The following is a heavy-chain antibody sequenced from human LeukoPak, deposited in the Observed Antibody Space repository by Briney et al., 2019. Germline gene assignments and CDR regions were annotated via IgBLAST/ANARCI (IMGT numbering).Heavy chain of an antibody. J-gene: IGHJ3*02. CDR1: GFTFSSYD. V-gene: IGHV3-13*01. CDR3: ARSNPGDHAFDI. Sequence: GGSLRLSCAASGFTFSSYDMLWVRQATGKGLEWVSAIGTAGDTYYPGSVKGRFTISRENAKNSLYLQMNSLRAGDTAVYYCARSNPGDHAFDIWGQGTMVTVSS. CDR2: IGTAGDT.